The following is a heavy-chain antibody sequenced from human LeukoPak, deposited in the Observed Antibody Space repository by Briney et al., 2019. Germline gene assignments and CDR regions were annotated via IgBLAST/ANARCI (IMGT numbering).Heavy chain of an antibody. CDR1: GGSFSGYA. D-gene: IGHD3-10*01. J-gene: IGHJ5*01. Sequence: SETLSLTCAVYGGSFSGYAWNWIRQPPGKGLEWIGEINHSGSTNYNPSLKSRVTISVDTSKNQFSPKLSSVTAADTAVYYCAGIGSWFDFCGQGALVTVSS. V-gene: IGHV4-34*01. CDR2: INHSGST. CDR3: AGIGSWFDF.